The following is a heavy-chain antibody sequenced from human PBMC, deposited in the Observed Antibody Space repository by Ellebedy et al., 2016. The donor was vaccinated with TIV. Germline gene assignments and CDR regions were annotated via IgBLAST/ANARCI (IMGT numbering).Heavy chain of an antibody. CDR2: INHSGST. J-gene: IGHJ6*02. V-gene: IGHV4-34*01. CDR3: ARGLGRVLTGYLPYYYYYGMDV. CDR1: GGSISSYY. D-gene: IGHD3-9*01. Sequence: MPSETLSLTCTVSGGSISSYYWSWIRQPPGKGLEWIGEINHSGSTNYNPSLKSRVTISVDTSKNQFSLKLSSVTAADTAVYYCARGLGRVLTGYLPYYYYYGMDVWGQGTTVTVSS.